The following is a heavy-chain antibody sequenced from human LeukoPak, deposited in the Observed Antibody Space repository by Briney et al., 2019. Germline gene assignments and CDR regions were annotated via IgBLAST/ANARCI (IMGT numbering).Heavy chain of an antibody. J-gene: IGHJ5*02. CDR1: GGSISSSSYY. CDR2: IYYSGGT. CDR3: ARLPESHGAWFDP. D-gene: IGHD1-14*01. V-gene: IGHV4-39*01. Sequence: KPSETLSLTCTVSGGSISSSSYYWGWIRQPPGKGLEWIGSIYYSGGTYYNPSLKSRVTMSIDTSKNQFSLKLRSVTAADTAVYYCARLPESHGAWFDPWGQGTLVTVSS.